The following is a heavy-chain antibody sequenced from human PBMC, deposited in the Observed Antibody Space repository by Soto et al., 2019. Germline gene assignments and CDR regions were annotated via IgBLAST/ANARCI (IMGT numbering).Heavy chain of an antibody. D-gene: IGHD5-12*01. J-gene: IGHJ6*02. CDR3: ARGLQRRFGGYKGLGYHGMDV. CDR1: GGSFSDYF. Sequence: SETLSLTCAVYGGSFSDYFWSWIRQPPSKGLEWIGEISHSGSTSYNPSLKSRVTISVDTSKNQFFLNLSSVTAADTAVYYCARGLQRRFGGYKGLGYHGMDVWGQGTTVTVSS. CDR2: ISHSGST. V-gene: IGHV4-34*01.